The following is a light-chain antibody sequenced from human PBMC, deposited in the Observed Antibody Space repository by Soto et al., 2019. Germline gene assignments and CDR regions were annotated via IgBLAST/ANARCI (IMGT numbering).Light chain of an antibody. V-gene: IGKV1-5*03. CDR1: ESIRTW. Sequence: IQMTQSPSTLSASVGDRVTITCRASESIRTWLAWYQQKPGKAPKLLIYAASTLESGVPSRFSGSGSATEFTLTISSLQSDDFATYYCQHYNSYSEAFGQGTKVDIK. CDR2: AAS. CDR3: QHYNSYSEA. J-gene: IGKJ1*01.